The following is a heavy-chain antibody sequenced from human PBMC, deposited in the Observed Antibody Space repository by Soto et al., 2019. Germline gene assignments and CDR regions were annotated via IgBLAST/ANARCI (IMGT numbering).Heavy chain of an antibody. CDR1: GGSFSGYY. Sequence: SETLSLTCAVYGGSFSGYYWSWIRQPPGKGLEWIGEINHSGSTNNNPSLKSRVTMSVDTSKNQFSLKLNSVTAADTAVYYCARCDIVVVVAATKVEKYFDYWGQGTLVTVSS. V-gene: IGHV4-34*01. J-gene: IGHJ4*02. CDR2: INHSGST. D-gene: IGHD2-15*01. CDR3: ARCDIVVVVAATKVEKYFDY.